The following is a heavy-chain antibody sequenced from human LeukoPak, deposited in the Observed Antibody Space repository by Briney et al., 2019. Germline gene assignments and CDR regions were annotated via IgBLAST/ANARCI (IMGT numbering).Heavy chain of an antibody. CDR3: AHSSASVDTAMVRFFDY. Sequence: SGPTLVNPTQTLTLTCTFSGFSLSTSGVGVGWIRQPPGKALEWLALIYWDDDKRYSPSLKSRLTITKDTSKNQVVLTMTNMDPVDTATYYCAHSSASVDTAMVRFFDYWGQGTLVTVSS. J-gene: IGHJ4*02. D-gene: IGHD5-18*01. CDR2: IYWDDDK. CDR1: GFSLSTSGVG. V-gene: IGHV2-5*02.